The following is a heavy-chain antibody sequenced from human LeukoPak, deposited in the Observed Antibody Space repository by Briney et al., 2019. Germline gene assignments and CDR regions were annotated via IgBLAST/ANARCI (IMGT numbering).Heavy chain of an antibody. CDR2: INHSGST. Sequence: SGTLSLTCAVYGVSFSGYYWIWIRQSPGKGLEGIGEINHSGSTNYNPSLKSRVTISVDTSKNQFSLKLSSVTAADTAVYYCARGLLGLVISYYDYWGQGTLVTVSS. V-gene: IGHV4-34*01. D-gene: IGHD3/OR15-3a*01. CDR3: ARGLLGLVISYYDY. J-gene: IGHJ4*02. CDR1: GVSFSGYY.